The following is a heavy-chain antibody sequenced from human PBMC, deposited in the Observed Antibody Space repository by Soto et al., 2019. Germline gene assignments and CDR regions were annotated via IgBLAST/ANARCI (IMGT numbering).Heavy chain of an antibody. J-gene: IGHJ3*02. V-gene: IGHV3-23*01. Sequence: PGGSLRLSCAASGFTFSSYAMSWVRQAPGKGLEWVSAISGSGGSTYYADSVKGRFTISRDNSKNTLCLQMNSLRAEDTAVYYYAKDPLWVMIQGDFDIWGQGTMVTVSS. CDR2: ISGSGGST. CDR3: AKDPLWVMIQGDFDI. D-gene: IGHD3-16*01. CDR1: GFTFSSYA.